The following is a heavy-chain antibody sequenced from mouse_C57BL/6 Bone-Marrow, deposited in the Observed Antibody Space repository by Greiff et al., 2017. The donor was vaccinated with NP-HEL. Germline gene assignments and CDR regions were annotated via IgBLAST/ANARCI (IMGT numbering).Heavy chain of an antibody. V-gene: IGHV7-3*01. D-gene: IGHD2-3*01. CDR3: ARYEGGYWNFFAY. Sequence: DVMLVESGGGLVQPGGSLSLSCAASGFTFTDYYMSWVRQPPGKALEWLGFIRNKANGYTTEYSASVKGRFTISRDNSQSIIYLQMNALRAEDSATYYCARYEGGYWNFFAYWGQGTLVTVSA. CDR2: IRNKANGYTT. J-gene: IGHJ3*01. CDR1: GFTFTDYY.